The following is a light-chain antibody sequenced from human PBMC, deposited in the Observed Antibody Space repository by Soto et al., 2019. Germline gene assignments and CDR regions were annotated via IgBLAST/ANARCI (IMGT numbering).Light chain of an antibody. CDR3: QQYSDYSPRT. J-gene: IGKJ1*01. Sequence: DIQITKSPSTLSASVADRVTITCRATQSSNILLAWYQQKPGKAPKLLIYKAPTLESGVPSRFSGSGSGTEFTLTVRGLQPNDFASYYCQQYSDYSPRTFGQGTKVEIK. CDR1: QSSNIL. CDR2: KAP. V-gene: IGKV1-5*03.